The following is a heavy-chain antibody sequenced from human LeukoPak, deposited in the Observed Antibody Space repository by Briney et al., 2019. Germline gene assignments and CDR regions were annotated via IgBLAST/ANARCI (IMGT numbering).Heavy chain of an antibody. CDR2: ISAYNGNT. J-gene: IGHJ5*02. V-gene: IGHV1-18*01. Sequence: ASVKVSCKGSDYTFTSYGISWVRQAPGQGLEWMGWISAYNGNTNYAQKLQGRVTMSTDTSTSTAYMELSRLRSDDTAVYYCARDFCSGGSCTNWFDPWGQGTLVTVSS. CDR3: ARDFCSGGSCTNWFDP. D-gene: IGHD2-15*01. CDR1: DYTFTSYG.